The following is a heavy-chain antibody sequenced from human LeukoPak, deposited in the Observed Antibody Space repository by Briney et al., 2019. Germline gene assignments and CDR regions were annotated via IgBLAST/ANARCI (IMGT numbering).Heavy chain of an antibody. CDR2: IYSGEET. CDR3: ARDLYYDSSGEDY. Sequence: GGSLRLSCAASGFTVSSNYMSWVRQAPGKGLEWVSAIYSGEETHYADSVKGRFTISRDNSENTVYLQMNSLRDEDTAVYYCARDLYYDSSGEDYWGQGTLVTVSS. V-gene: IGHV3-53*01. J-gene: IGHJ4*02. D-gene: IGHD3-22*01. CDR1: GFTVSSNY.